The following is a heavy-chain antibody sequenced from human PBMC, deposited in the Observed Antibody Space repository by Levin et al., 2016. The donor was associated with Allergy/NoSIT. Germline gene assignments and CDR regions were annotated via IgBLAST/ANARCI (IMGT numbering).Heavy chain of an antibody. V-gene: IGHV3-30*03. CDR1: GFAFRTHA. D-gene: IGHD1-26*01. Sequence: GESLKISCVGSGFAFRTHAMYWVRQFPGRGLEWVAVMSYDGSDKSYADSVKGRFTISRDNSENTLFLQMSNLRAEDTAVYYCARYHGYGRYYYYYGMDVWGQGTTVTVSS. CDR3: ARYHGYGRYYYYYGMDV. J-gene: IGHJ6*02. CDR2: MSYDGSDK.